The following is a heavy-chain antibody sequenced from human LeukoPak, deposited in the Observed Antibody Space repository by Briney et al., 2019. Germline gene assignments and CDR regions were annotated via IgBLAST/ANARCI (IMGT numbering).Heavy chain of an antibody. J-gene: IGHJ4*02. CDR1: GGSISSSSYY. V-gene: IGHV4-39*01. D-gene: IGHD6-19*01. CDR3: ARLRVAVIDY. Sequence: PSETLSLTCTVSGGSISSSSYYWGWIRQPPGKGLEWIGSIYYSGSTYYNPSLKSRVTISVDTSKNQFSLKLSSETAADTAVYYCARLRVAVIDYWGQGTLVTVSS. CDR2: IYYSGST.